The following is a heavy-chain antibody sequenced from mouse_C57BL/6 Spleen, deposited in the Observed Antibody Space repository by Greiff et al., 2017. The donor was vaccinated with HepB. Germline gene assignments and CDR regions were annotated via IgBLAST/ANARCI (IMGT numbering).Heavy chain of an antibody. CDR1: GYTFTSYW. J-gene: IGHJ4*01. CDR3: ARKGYYAMDY. Sequence: VQLQQPGAVLVRPGSSVKLSCKASGYTFTSYWMDWVKQRPGQGLEWIGNIYPSDSETHYNQKFKDKATLTVDKSSSTAYMQLSSLTSEDSAVYYCARKGYYAMDYWGQGTSVTVSS. CDR2: IYPSDSET. V-gene: IGHV1-61*01.